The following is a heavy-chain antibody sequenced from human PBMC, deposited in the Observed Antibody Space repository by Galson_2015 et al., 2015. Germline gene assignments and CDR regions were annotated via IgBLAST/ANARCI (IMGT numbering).Heavy chain of an antibody. D-gene: IGHD3-10*01. J-gene: IGHJ4*02. Sequence: SLRLSCAASGFTFSGYSMNWVRQAPGKGLEWVSYISSGGTNIYYADSVKGRFTISRDNAKSSLYLQMNSLRDEDMAVYYCARDQGALYYFDYWGQGTLVTVSP. CDR2: ISSGGTNI. CDR3: ARDQGALYYFDY. CDR1: GFTFSGYS. V-gene: IGHV3-48*02.